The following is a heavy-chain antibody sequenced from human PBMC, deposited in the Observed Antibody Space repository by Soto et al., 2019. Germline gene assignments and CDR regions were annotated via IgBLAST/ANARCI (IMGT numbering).Heavy chain of an antibody. D-gene: IGHD3-10*01. CDR1: GFTFSNAW. CDR3: TTGQKLGFGEPPFDY. CDR2: IKSKTDGGTT. V-gene: IGHV3-15*01. J-gene: IGHJ4*02. Sequence: GGSLRLSCAASGFTFSNAWMSWVRQAPGKGLEWVGRIKSKTDGGTTDYAAPVKGRFTISRDDSKNTLYLQMNSLKTEDTAVYYCTTGQKLGFGEPPFDYWGQGTLVTVSS.